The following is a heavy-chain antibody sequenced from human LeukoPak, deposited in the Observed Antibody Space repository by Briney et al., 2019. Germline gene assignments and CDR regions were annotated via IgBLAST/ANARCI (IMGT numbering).Heavy chain of an antibody. D-gene: IGHD3-22*01. Sequence: SETLSLTCAVYGASFSGYYWSWVRQPPGKGLEWIGEINHSGSTNYNPSLKSRVTISVDTSKNQFSLKLSSVTAADTAVYYCARGTGYPLIGWGQGTLVTVSS. CDR3: ARGTGYPLIG. CDR1: GASFSGYY. J-gene: IGHJ4*02. CDR2: INHSGST. V-gene: IGHV4-34*01.